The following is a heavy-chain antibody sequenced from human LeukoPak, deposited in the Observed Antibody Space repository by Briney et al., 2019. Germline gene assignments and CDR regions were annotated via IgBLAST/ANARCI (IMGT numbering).Heavy chain of an antibody. D-gene: IGHD2-2*01. CDR2: ISSSSSYI. V-gene: IGHV3-21*01. CDR3: AKDPSYCSSTSCSGYMDV. CDR1: GFTFSSYS. J-gene: IGHJ6*03. Sequence: GGSLRLSCAASGFTFSSYSMNWVRQAPGKGLEWVSSISSSSSYIYYADSVKGRFTISRDNSKNTLYLQMNSLRAEDTAVYYCAKDPSYCSSTSCSGYMDVWGKGTTVTVSS.